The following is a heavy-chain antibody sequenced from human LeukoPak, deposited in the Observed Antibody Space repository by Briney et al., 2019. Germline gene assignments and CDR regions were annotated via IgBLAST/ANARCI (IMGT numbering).Heavy chain of an antibody. D-gene: IGHD2-21*02. CDR2: IWFDGSNT. Sequence: PGGSLRLSCAASGFTFNNYGMHWVRQAPGKGLEWVGVIWFDGSNTRYADSVKGRFTISRDNSKNTLYLQMKSLRAEDTAVYYCARTDETAPAEDFQHWGQGTLVTVSS. CDR3: ARTDETAPAEDFQH. J-gene: IGHJ1*01. V-gene: IGHV3-33*01. CDR1: GFTFNNYG.